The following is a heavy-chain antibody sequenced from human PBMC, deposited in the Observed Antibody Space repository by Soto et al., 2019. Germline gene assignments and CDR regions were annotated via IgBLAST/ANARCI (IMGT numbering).Heavy chain of an antibody. J-gene: IGHJ4*02. CDR2: IITMFSTA. V-gene: IGHV1-69*12. CDR3: ASGIQLWLRRINNGYSG. Sequence: QVQLVQSGAEVKKPESSVKVSCKAPGGTFSTYAISWVRQAPGQGLEWMGGIITMFSTANYAQRFQDRVTITADESTNTVYMELSSLRSEDTAVYFCASGIQLWLRRINNGYSGWGQGTLVTVSS. D-gene: IGHD5-18*01. CDR1: GGTFSTYA.